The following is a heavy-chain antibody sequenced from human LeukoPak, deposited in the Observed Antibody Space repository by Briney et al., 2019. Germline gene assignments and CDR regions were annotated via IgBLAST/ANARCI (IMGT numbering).Heavy chain of an antibody. CDR2: IYYRGST. Sequence: PSETLSLTCTVSGGSINSYYWSWIRQPPGKGLEWVGYIYYRGSTNNNPSLKSRVTISVDTSKNQFSLKLSSVTAADTAVYYCARYSGDYNDAFDIWGQGTMVTVSS. CDR1: GGSINSYY. CDR3: ARYSGDYNDAFDI. D-gene: IGHD4-17*01. J-gene: IGHJ3*02. V-gene: IGHV4-59*01.